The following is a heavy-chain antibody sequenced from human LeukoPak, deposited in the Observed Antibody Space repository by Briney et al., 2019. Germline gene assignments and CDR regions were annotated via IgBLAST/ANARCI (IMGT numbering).Heavy chain of an antibody. Sequence: PSETLSLTCTVSGGSVSSGNYYWSWVRQAPGKGLEWVANIKQDGRERYYVDSVKGRFTISRDNAKNSLYLQMNSLRGEDTAVYYCARGHDYRHDPWGQGTLVTVSS. V-gene: IGHV3-7*01. D-gene: IGHD4-11*01. J-gene: IGHJ5*02. CDR3: ARGHDYRHDP. CDR1: GGSVSSGNYY. CDR2: IKQDGRER.